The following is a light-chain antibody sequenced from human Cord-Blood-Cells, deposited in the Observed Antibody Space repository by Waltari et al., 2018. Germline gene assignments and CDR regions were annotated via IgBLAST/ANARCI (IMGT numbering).Light chain of an antibody. V-gene: IGKV3-15*01. CDR1: QSVSSN. Sequence: EIVITQSLATLSVSPGERATLSCRASQSVSSNLPWYQQKPGQAPRLLIYGASTRATGIPARFSGSGSGTEFTLTISSLQSEDFAVYYCQQYNNWPYTFGQGTKLEIK. CDR3: QQYNNWPYT. J-gene: IGKJ2*01. CDR2: GAS.